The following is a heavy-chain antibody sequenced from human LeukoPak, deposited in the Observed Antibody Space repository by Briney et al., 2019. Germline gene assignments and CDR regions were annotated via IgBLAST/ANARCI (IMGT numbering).Heavy chain of an antibody. CDR1: GFTFSSYS. Sequence: GGSLRLSCAASGFTFSSYSMNWVRQAPGKGLEWVSYISSSSNTIYYADSVKGRFTISRDNAKNSLYLQMNSLRAEDTAVYYCARDQGYSYGLPQDFDYWGQGTLVTVSS. D-gene: IGHD5-18*01. CDR3: ARDQGYSYGLPQDFDY. V-gene: IGHV3-48*01. CDR2: ISSSSNTI. J-gene: IGHJ4*02.